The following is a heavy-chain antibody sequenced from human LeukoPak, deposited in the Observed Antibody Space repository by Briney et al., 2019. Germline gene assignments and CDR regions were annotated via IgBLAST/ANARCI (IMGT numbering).Heavy chain of an antibody. CDR3: ARERRGRVILGDY. Sequence: PSETLSLTCAVYGGSFSGYYWSWIRQPPGKGLEWIGEINHSGSTNYNPSLKSRVTISVDTSKNQFSLKLSSVTAADTAVYYCARERRGRVILGDYWGQGTLVTVSS. J-gene: IGHJ4*02. CDR1: GGSFSGYY. CDR2: INHSGST. D-gene: IGHD2-21*01. V-gene: IGHV4-34*01.